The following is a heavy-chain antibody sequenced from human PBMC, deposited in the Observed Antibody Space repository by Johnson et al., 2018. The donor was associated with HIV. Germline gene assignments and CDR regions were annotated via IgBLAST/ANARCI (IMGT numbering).Heavy chain of an antibody. CDR3: VKDSDTYYYGSGDAFDI. J-gene: IGHJ3*02. V-gene: IGHV3-30*04. Sequence: QVQLVESGGGVVQPGRSLRLSCAASGFTFSSYAMHWVRQAPGKGLEWAAVISFDGSNKYFADSVKGRFTISRDNSKNTLYLQINSLRAEDTALYFCVKDSDTYYYGSGDAFDIWGRGTMVTVSS. CDR1: GFTFSSYA. D-gene: IGHD3-10*01. CDR2: ISFDGSNK.